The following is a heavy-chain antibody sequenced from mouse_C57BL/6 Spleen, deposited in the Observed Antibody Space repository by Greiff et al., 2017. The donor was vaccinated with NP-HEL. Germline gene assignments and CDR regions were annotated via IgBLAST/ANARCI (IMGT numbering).Heavy chain of an antibody. CDR1: GYAFSSYW. CDR2: IYPGDGDT. D-gene: IGHD1-1*01. CDR3: ARHGRGYFDV. V-gene: IGHV1-80*01. Sequence: QVQLQQSGAELVKPGASVKISCKASGYAFSSYWMNWVKQRPGKGLEWIGQIYPGDGDTNYDGKFKGKATLTADKSSSTAYMQLISLTSEDSAVYFCARHGRGYFDVWGTGTTVTVSS. J-gene: IGHJ1*03.